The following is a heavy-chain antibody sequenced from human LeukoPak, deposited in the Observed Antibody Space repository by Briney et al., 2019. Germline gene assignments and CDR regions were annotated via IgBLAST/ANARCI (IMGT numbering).Heavy chain of an antibody. CDR3: ARDGMGDGYTGGDYFDY. CDR1: GGSISSGGYF. V-gene: IGHV4-31*03. D-gene: IGHD5-24*01. Sequence: SETLSLTCTVSGGSISSGGYFWSWIRQHPGKGLEWIGYIYYSGSTYYNPSLKSRVTISVDTSKNQFSLKLSSVTAADTAVYYCARDGMGDGYTGGDYFDYWGQGTLVTVSS. J-gene: IGHJ4*02. CDR2: IYYSGST.